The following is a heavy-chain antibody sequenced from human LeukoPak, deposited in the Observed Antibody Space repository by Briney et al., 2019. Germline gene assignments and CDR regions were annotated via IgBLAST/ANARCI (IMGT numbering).Heavy chain of an antibody. CDR2: ISAYSGNT. Sequence: ASMKVSCKAFGYTFSSYGISWVRKAPGQGLEWMGWISAYSGNTNYAQKLQGRVTMTADTSTNTAYMELRSLRSDDTAVYYCARGHPGYYDNSGYLPLDYWGQGTLVTASS. V-gene: IGHV1-18*01. CDR1: GYTFSSYG. D-gene: IGHD3-22*01. J-gene: IGHJ4*02. CDR3: ARGHPGYYDNSGYLPLDY.